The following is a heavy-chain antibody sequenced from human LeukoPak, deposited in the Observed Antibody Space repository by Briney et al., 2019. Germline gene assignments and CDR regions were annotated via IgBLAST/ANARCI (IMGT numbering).Heavy chain of an antibody. V-gene: IGHV3-48*03. Sequence: PGGSLRLSCAASGFTFGSYAMNWVRQAPGKGLEWISYISSSGSTIYYADSVKGRFTISRDNAKNSLYLQMNSLRAEDTAVYFCARERSNYIAYWGQGTLVTVSS. J-gene: IGHJ4*02. CDR1: GFTFGSYA. CDR3: ARERSNYIAY. CDR2: ISSSGSTI. D-gene: IGHD4-11*01.